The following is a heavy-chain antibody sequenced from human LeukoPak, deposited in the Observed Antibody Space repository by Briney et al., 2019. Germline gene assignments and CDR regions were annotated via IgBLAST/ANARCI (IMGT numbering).Heavy chain of an antibody. CDR1: GYTFTSYG. D-gene: IGHD5-24*01. CDR3: ARDMTTFTGGLDDNFDY. Sequence: ASVKVSCKASGYTFTSYGIVWVRQAPGQGLEWMGWISAYNGNTIYAQKLQGRVTMTTDTSTTTAYMELRSLRSDDTAVYYCARDMTTFTGGLDDNFDYWGQGTLVTVSS. V-gene: IGHV1-18*01. J-gene: IGHJ4*02. CDR2: ISAYNGNT.